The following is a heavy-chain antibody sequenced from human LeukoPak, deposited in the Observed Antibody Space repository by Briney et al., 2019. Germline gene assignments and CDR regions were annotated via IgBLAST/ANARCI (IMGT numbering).Heavy chain of an antibody. CDR1: GGSFSGYY. V-gene: IGHV4-34*01. CDR3: ARGLGVWFRKTMGDY. D-gene: IGHD3-10*01. Sequence: SETLSLACAVYGGSFSGYYWSWIRQPPGKGLEWIGEINHSGSTNYNPSLKSRVTISVDTSKNQFSLKLSSVTAADTAVYYCARGLGVWFRKTMGDYWGQGTLVTVSS. CDR2: INHSGST. J-gene: IGHJ4*02.